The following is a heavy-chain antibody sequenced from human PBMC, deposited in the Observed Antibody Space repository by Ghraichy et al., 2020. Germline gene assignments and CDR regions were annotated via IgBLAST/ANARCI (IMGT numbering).Heavy chain of an antibody. CDR3: AGSRDSAWHNFDY. J-gene: IGHJ4*02. Sequence: SLRLSCVGSGFNFNNYVLHWVRQAPDKGLEWVAVISFDGNIKHYADSVKGRFTISRDNSKNTLYLQMDSLRAEDTAVFHCAGSRDSAWHNFDYWGQGTLVTVSS. CDR2: ISFDGNIK. CDR1: GFNFNNYV. V-gene: IGHV3-30-3*01. D-gene: IGHD3-22*01.